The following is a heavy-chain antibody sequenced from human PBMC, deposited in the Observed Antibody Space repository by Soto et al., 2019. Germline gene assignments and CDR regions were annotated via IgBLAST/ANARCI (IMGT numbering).Heavy chain of an antibody. J-gene: IGHJ5*02. V-gene: IGHV4-59*08. CDR1: GCSISSYY. CDR3: ARHDGSNGGSFNP. CDR2: IYYSGST. D-gene: IGHD2-15*01. Sequence: PSETLSLTCTVSGCSISSYYWSWSRQPPGKGLEWIGYIYYSGSTNYNPSLKSRVTISVDTSKNQFSLKLSSVTAADTAVYYCARHDGSNGGSFNPWGQGTLVTVSS.